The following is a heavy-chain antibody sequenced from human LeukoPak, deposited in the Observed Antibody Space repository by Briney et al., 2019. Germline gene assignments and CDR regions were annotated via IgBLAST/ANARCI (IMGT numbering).Heavy chain of an antibody. CDR3: ARDAGANAFDI. V-gene: IGHV4-61*01. CDR2: IYYSGST. CDR1: GGSISSSSYY. D-gene: IGHD1-26*01. Sequence: SETLSLTCTVSGGSISSSSYYWSWIRQPPGKGLEWIGYIYYSGSTNYNPSLKSRVTISVDTSKNQFSLRLSSVTAADTAVYYCARDAGANAFDIWGQGTMVTVSS. J-gene: IGHJ3*02.